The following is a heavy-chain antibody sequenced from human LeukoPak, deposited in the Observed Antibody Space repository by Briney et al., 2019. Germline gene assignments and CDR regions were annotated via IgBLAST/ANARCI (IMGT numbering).Heavy chain of an antibody. J-gene: IGHJ4*02. Sequence: GGSLRLSCAASGFTFSNYEMSWVRQAPGKGLEWVSYISNSGSTIYYADSVKGRFPISRDNSNNTLYLQMNSLRAEDTAVYYCAKHWGPAETPFDNWGQGILVTVSS. V-gene: IGHV3-48*03. CDR1: GFTFSNYE. CDR3: AKHWGPAETPFDN. CDR2: ISNSGSTI. D-gene: IGHD3-16*01.